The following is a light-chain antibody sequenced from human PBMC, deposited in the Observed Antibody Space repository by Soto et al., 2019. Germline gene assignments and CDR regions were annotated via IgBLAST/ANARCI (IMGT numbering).Light chain of an antibody. CDR2: DVS. Sequence: QSALTQPPSASGSPGQSVTISCTGTSSDVSAYNYVSWYQQHPGKAPKLIIYDVSKRPSGVPDRFSGSKSGNMASLTVSGLQAEDEADYYCSSYAGSNTVLGGGTKLTVL. V-gene: IGLV2-8*01. CDR1: SSDVSAYNY. J-gene: IGLJ2*01. CDR3: SSYAGSNTV.